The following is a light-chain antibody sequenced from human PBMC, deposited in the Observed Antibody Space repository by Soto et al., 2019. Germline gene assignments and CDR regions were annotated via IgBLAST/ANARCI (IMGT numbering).Light chain of an antibody. Sequence: DIQMTQSPSTLSASVGDEVTITCRASQSINIWLAWYQQKPGKAPKLLIYKASSLDTEVPSRFSGSGSGTEFTLTISSLQPDDFATYYCHQYSSYPRTFGQGTKLEIK. J-gene: IGKJ2*01. CDR1: QSINIW. CDR2: KAS. CDR3: HQYSSYPRT. V-gene: IGKV1-5*03.